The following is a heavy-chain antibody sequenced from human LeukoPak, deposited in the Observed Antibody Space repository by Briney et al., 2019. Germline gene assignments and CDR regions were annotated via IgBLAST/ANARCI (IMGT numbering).Heavy chain of an antibody. V-gene: IGHV1-24*01. CDR1: GYTLTELS. D-gene: IGHD1-26*01. CDR2: FDPEDGET. J-gene: IGHJ5*02. Sequence: ASVKVSCKVSGYTLTELSMHWVRQAPGKGLEWMGGFDPEDGETIYAQKVQGRVTMTEDTSTDTAYMELSSLRSEDTAVYYCATVGSVVGATTFDWFDPWGQGTLVTVSS. CDR3: ATVGSVVGATTFDWFDP.